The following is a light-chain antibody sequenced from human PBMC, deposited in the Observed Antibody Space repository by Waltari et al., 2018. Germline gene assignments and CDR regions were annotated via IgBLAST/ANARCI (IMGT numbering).Light chain of an antibody. J-gene: IGKJ1*01. CDR1: PSIKSH. Sequence: EIVMTQSPATLSVSPGARATLSCRASPSIKSHLAWYQQKPGQAPRLRIYGTSTRAPGIPARFSGSGSVTEFTLTINTLQPEDAAVYYCQQYSIWPPWTFGQGTKVEIK. CDR3: QQYSIWPPWT. CDR2: GTS. V-gene: IGKV3-15*01.